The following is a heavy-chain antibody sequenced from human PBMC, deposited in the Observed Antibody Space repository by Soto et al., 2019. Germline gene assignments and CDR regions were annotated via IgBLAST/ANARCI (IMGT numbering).Heavy chain of an antibody. CDR3: ARAGTYGGSYYLNY. CDR2: IYHSGTT. CDR1: GGSVRSSTYY. D-gene: IGHD1-26*01. J-gene: IGHJ4*02. V-gene: IGHV4-61*01. Sequence: SETLSLTCTVSGGSVRSSTYYWGWIRQPPGKGLECIGYIYHSGTTNYNPSLKSRVTISVDTSKNQFSLKVSCVTAADTAVYYCARAGTYGGSYYLNYWGQGTLVTVSX.